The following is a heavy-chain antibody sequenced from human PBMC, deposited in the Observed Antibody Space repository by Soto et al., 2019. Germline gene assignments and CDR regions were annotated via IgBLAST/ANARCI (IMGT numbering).Heavy chain of an antibody. CDR1: GYTFTSYW. Sequence: PGESLKISCKGSGYTFTSYWIGWVRQMPGKELEWMGIIYPGESDTRYSPSFQGQVTISADKSISTAYLQWSSLKASENDKNNSERGNYDILPGYYKRYYGLDVWGQGTTVTFS. V-gene: IGHV5-51*01. J-gene: IGHJ6*02. CDR2: IYPGESDT. CDR3: ERGNYDILPGYYKRYYGLDV. D-gene: IGHD3-9*01.